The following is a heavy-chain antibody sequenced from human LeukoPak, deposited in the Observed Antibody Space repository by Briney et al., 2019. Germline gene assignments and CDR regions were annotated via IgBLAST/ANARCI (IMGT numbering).Heavy chain of an antibody. Sequence: ASVKVSCETSGYTFTTYGVSWVRQAPGQGLEWMGWVSGYTGNTNYAERFQGRVTMTIDTSTSTVYMELTSLRSDDTAVYYCARGEVSASLYYFDFWGQGTLVTVS. D-gene: IGHD2-2*01. J-gene: IGHJ4*02. CDR2: VSGYTGNT. CDR1: GYTFTTYG. CDR3: ARGEVSASLYYFDF. V-gene: IGHV1-18*01.